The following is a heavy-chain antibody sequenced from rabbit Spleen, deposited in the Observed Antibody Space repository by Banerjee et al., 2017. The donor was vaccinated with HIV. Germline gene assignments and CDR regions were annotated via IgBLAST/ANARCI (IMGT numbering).Heavy chain of an antibody. Sequence: QSLEESGGDLVKPGASLTLTCTVSGLDFSSSDWIYWVRQAPGKGLEWIGYIDPIFGITYFANWAKGRFTISKTSSTTVTLQMTSPTAADTATYFCAREKSGNHGHDLWGPGTLVTVS. V-gene: IGHV1S40*01. D-gene: IGHD3-1*01. J-gene: IGHJ4*01. CDR1: GLDFSSSDW. CDR2: IDPIFGIT. CDR3: AREKSGNHGHDL.